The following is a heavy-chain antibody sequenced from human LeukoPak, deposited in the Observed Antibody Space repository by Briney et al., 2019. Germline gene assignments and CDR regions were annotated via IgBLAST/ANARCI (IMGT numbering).Heavy chain of an antibody. Sequence: AGGSLRLSCAASGFTFSDYYMSWIRQAPGKGLEWVSYMSESGSSIYYAASVKGRLTISRDNVNHSLFLQMNSLRAEDTAVYYCARGKRRFDSWGQGTLVTVSS. J-gene: IGHJ4*02. CDR3: ARGKRRFDS. CDR1: GFTFSDYY. CDR2: MSESGSSI. V-gene: IGHV3-11*01.